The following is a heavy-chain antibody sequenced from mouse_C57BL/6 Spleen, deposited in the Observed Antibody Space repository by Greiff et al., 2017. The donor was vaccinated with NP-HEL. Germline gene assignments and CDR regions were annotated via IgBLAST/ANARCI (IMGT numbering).Heavy chain of an antibody. CDR2: IHPNSGST. CDR1: GYTFTSYW. J-gene: IGHJ3*01. D-gene: IGHD2-3*01. CDR3: AREDGHTGFAY. V-gene: IGHV1-64*01. Sequence: QVQLQQPGAELVKPGASVKLSCKASGYTFTSYWMHWVKQRPGQGLEWIGMIHPNSGSTNYNEKFKSKATLTVDKSSSTAYMQLSSLTSEDSAVYYCAREDGHTGFAYWGQGTLVTVSA.